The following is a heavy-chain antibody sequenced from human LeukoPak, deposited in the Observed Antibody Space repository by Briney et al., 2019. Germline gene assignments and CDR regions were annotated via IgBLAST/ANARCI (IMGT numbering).Heavy chain of an antibody. CDR3: AIKPPSGWFGTGWLDP. D-gene: IGHD3-10*01. V-gene: IGHV4-4*02. CDR1: GGSISNNNW. Sequence: PSETLSLTCSVSGGSISNNNWWSWVRQSPGKGLEWIGNIYHSGTTHYNPTLKSRATISVDKSKNQFSLKLNSVTAADTAVYYCAIKPPSGWFGTGWLDPWGQGTLVTVSS. J-gene: IGHJ5*02. CDR2: IYHSGTT.